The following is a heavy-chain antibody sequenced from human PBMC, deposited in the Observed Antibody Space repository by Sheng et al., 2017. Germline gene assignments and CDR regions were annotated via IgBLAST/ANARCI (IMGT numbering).Heavy chain of an antibody. CDR3: AREYSSSVSAFDI. V-gene: IGHV3-21*01. J-gene: IGHJ3*02. CDR2: ISSSSSYI. CDR1: GFTFSSYS. D-gene: IGHD6-6*01. Sequence: EVQLVESGGRPGQALGGSLRLSCAASGFTFSSYSMNWVRQAPGKGLEWVSSISSSSSYIYYADSVKGRFTISRDNAKNSLYLQMNSLRAEDTAVYYCAREYSSSVSAFDIWGQGTMVTVSS.